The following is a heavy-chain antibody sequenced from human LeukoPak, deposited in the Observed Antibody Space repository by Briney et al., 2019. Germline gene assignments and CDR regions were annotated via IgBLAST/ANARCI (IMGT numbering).Heavy chain of an antibody. CDR1: GFSFGDHG. CDR3: SRGVIVGAAYFDY. CDR2: IKTKTYGATT. V-gene: IGHV3-49*03. J-gene: IGHJ4*02. Sequence: PGGSLRLSCATSGFSFGDHGVSWFRQAPGKGPEWISFIKTKTYGATTGYAASVKGRFTISRGDSTGIAYLQMDSLKHEDTAMYYCSRGVIVGAAYFDYWGQGTLVTVSS. D-gene: IGHD1-26*01.